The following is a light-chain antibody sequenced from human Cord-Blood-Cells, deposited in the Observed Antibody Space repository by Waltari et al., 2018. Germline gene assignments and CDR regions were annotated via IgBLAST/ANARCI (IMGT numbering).Light chain of an antibody. J-gene: IGKJ1*01. CDR2: GAS. Sequence: EIVLTQSPGTLSLSPGERATLSCRASQSVSSSYLAWNQQKPGQAPRFLIYGASSRATGIPDRFSGSGSGTDFTLTISRLEPEDFAVYYCQQYGSSPRTFGQGTKVEIK. CDR3: QQYGSSPRT. V-gene: IGKV3-20*01. CDR1: QSVSSSY.